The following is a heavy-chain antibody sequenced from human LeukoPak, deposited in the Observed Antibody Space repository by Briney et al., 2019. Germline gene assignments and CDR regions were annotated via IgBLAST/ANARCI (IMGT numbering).Heavy chain of an antibody. D-gene: IGHD2-2*01. CDR1: GFTFSSYA. Sequence: GGSLRLSCAASGFTFSSYAMSWVRQAPGKGLEWVSAISGSGGSTYYADSVKGRFTISRDNSKNTLYLQMNSLRAEDTAVYYCASPVPMDCSSTSCPTSGWGQGTLVTVSS. V-gene: IGHV3-23*01. CDR2: ISGSGGST. CDR3: ASPVPMDCSSTSCPTSG. J-gene: IGHJ4*02.